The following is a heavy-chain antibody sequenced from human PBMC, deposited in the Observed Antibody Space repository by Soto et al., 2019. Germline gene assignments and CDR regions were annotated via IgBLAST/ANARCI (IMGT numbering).Heavy chain of an antibody. CDR2: ISSSSSYI. CDR1: GFTFSSYS. CDR3: ARGGSHTYGMDV. D-gene: IGHD1-26*01. J-gene: IGHJ6*02. V-gene: IGHV3-21*01. Sequence: EVQLVESGGGLVKPGGSLRLSCAASGFTFSSYSMNWVRQAPGKGLEWVSSISSSSSYIHYADSVKGRFTISRDNAKNSLDLQMNSLRAEDTAVYYCARGGSHTYGMDVWGQGTTVTVSS.